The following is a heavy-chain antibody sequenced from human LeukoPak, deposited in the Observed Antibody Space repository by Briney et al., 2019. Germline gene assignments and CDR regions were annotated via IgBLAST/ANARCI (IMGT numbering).Heavy chain of an antibody. Sequence: KTSETLSLTCTVSGGSISSYYWSWIRQPAGKGLEWIGRIYSSGSTNYNPSLESRVTMSVDTSKNQFSLKLSSLTAADTAVYYCARDDMKRGSGITYHYYMDVWGKGTTVTVSS. CDR1: GGSISSYY. D-gene: IGHD3-10*01. J-gene: IGHJ6*03. CDR2: IYSSGST. V-gene: IGHV4-4*07. CDR3: ARDDMKRGSGITYHYYMDV.